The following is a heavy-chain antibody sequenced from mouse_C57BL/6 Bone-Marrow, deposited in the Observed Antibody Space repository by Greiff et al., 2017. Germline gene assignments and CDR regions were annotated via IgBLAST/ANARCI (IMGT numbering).Heavy chain of an antibody. D-gene: IGHD1-1*01. J-gene: IGHJ2*01. CDR1: GYTFTSYW. V-gene: IGHV1-69*01. CDR2: IDPSDSYT. CDR3: ARWRATVVAGDYFDY. Sequence: QVQLQQPGAELVMPGASVKLSCKASGYTFTSYWMHWVKQRPGHGLEWIGEIDPSDSYTNYNQKFKGKSTLTVDKSSSTAYMQLSSLTSEDSAVYYCARWRATVVAGDYFDYWGQGTTLTVSS.